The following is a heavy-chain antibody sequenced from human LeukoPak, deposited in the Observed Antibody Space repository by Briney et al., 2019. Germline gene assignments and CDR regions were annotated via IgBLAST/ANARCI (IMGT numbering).Heavy chain of an antibody. CDR1: GFTFSSYE. D-gene: IGHD5-18*01. CDR2: ISSSGSTI. V-gene: IGHV3-48*03. CDR3: VKGRRRGYAYGTLES. J-gene: IGHJ4*02. Sequence: GGSLRLSCAASGFTFSSYEMNWVRQAPGKGLEWVSYISSSGSTIYYADSVKGRFTNSRDNNKNSLYLQMNGLRTDDTGLYYCVKGRRRGYAYGTLESWGQGTLVTVSS.